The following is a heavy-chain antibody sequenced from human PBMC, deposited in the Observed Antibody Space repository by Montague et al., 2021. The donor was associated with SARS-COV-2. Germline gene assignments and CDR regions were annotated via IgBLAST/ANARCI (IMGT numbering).Heavy chain of an antibody. CDR3: ARLLRSCTNGVCRTYYYYALDV. CDR1: GGSISGFY. CDR2: IYYSGST. D-gene: IGHD2-8*01. J-gene: IGHJ6*02. V-gene: IGHV4-59*01. Sequence: SETLSLTCTVSGGSISGFYWSWICQPPGKGLEWIGYIYYSGSTKYNPSPESRVAVSVDRSKNQVSLKLTSVTAADTAVYYCARLLRSCTNGVCRTYYYYALDVWGQGTTVTVSS.